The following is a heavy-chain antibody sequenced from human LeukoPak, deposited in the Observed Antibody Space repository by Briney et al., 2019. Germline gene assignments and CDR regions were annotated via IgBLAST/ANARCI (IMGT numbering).Heavy chain of an antibody. J-gene: IGHJ5*02. V-gene: IGHV1-46*01. Sequence: ASVKVSCKASGYTFTSYYMHWVRQAPGQGLEWMGLINPSGGSTSYAQKFQGRVTMTRDTSTSTVYMELSSLRSEDTAVYYCVVKEGCSSTSCYIWFDPWGQGTLVTVSS. CDR3: VVKEGCSSTSCYIWFDP. CDR2: INPSGGST. D-gene: IGHD2-2*02. CDR1: GYTFTSYY.